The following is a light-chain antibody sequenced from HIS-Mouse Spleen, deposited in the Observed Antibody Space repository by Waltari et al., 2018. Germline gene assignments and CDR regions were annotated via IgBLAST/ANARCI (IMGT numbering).Light chain of an antibody. Sequence: SYELTQPPSVSVSPGQTARITCSGDALPKKYAYWYQQKSGQAPVLVIYEDSKRPSGSLGRFSGSSSGTMATLTISGAQVEDEADYYCYSTDSSGNHRVFGGGTKLTVL. CDR1: ALPKKY. V-gene: IGLV3-10*01. CDR3: YSTDSSGNHRV. CDR2: EDS. J-gene: IGLJ2*01.